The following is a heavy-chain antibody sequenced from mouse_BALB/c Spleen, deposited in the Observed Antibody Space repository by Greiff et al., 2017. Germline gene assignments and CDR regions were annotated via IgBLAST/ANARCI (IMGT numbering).Heavy chain of an antibody. CDR2: ISYDGSN. CDR1: GYSITSGYY. D-gene: IGHD2-2*01. V-gene: IGHV3-6*02. J-gene: IGHJ2*01. Sequence: ESGPGLVKPSQSLSLTCSVTGYSITSGYYWNWIRQFPGNKLEWMGYISYDGSNNYNPSLKNRISITRDTSKNQFFLKLNSVTTEDTATYYCAIWLRRDNYWGQGTTLTVSS. CDR3: AIWLRRDNY.